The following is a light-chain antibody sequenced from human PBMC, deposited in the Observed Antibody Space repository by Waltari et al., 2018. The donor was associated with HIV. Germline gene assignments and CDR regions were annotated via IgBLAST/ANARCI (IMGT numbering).Light chain of an antibody. V-gene: IGKV1-39*01. CDR2: VAS. CDR3: QQSYSTPLT. J-gene: IGKJ4*01. CDR1: QSISES. Sequence: DIQMTQSPSSLSASIGDTVTITCRASQSISESLNWYQETPGNAPKLLIYVASSLQIGVPSRFSGSGSGTDFTLTISNLQPEDFATYFCQQSYSTPLTFGAGTKVEIK.